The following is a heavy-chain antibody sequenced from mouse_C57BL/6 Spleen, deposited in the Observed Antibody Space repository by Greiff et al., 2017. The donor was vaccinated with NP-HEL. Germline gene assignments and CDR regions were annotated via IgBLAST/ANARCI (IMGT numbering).Heavy chain of an antibody. Sequence: DVHLGESGGGLVKPGGSLKLSCAASGFTFSSYAMSWVRQTPEKRLEWVATISDGGSYTYYPDNVKGRFTISRDNAKNNLYLQMSHLKSEDTAMYYCAREGPYYSNFYYFDYWGQGTTLTVSS. CDR1: GFTFSSYA. CDR2: ISDGGSYT. CDR3: AREGPYYSNFYYFDY. D-gene: IGHD2-5*01. J-gene: IGHJ2*01. V-gene: IGHV5-4*01.